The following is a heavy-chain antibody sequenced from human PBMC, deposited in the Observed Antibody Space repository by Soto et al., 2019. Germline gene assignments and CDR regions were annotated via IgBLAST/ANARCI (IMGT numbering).Heavy chain of an antibody. CDR3: ARDQGYYDRSSMDV. CDR2: IYYSGST. CDR1: GGSISSYY. J-gene: IGHJ6*02. V-gene: IGHV4-59*12. Sequence: SETLSLTCTVSGGSISSYYWSWIRQPPGKGLEWIGYIYYSGSTYYNPSLKSRVTISVDTSKNQFSLKLSSVTAADTAVYYCARDQGYYDRSSMDVWGQGTTVT. D-gene: IGHD3-22*01.